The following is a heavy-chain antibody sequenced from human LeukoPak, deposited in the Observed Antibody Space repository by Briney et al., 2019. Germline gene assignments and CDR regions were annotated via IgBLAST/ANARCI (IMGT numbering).Heavy chain of an antibody. D-gene: IGHD2-2*01. CDR1: GFAFTKAW. J-gene: IGHJ4*02. V-gene: IGHV3-23*01. Sequence: PGGSLRLSCATSGFAFTKAWMSWVRQAPGKGLEWVSTISGSGDGPYYADSVKGRFSISRDNSKNTLYLQMNNLRAEDTAVYYCATFPLKSDEYPYWGQGTLVTVSS. CDR2: ISGSGDGP. CDR3: ATFPLKSDEYPY.